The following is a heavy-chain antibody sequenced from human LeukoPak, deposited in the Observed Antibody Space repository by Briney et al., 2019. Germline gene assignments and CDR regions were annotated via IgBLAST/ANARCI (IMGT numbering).Heavy chain of an antibody. V-gene: IGHV3-53*01. D-gene: IGHD3-10*01. CDR1: GFTVSSNY. J-gene: IGHJ4*02. CDR3: ASEEVRGYYFDY. CDR2: IYSGGST. Sequence: GGSLRLSCAASGFTVSSNYMSWVRQAPGKGLEWVSVIYSGGSTYYADSVKGRFTISRDNSKNTLYLQMNSLRAEDTAVYYCASEEVRGYYFDYWGQGTLVTVSS.